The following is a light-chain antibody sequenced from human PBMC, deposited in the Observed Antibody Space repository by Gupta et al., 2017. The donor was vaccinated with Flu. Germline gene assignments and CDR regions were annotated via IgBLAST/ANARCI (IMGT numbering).Light chain of an antibody. CDR2: EHN. J-gene: IGLJ3*02. CDR1: SSISGNNV. V-gene: IGLV1-51*02. Sequence: ISCSGSSSISGNNVVSWYQHRPGTAPKLLIYEHNKRPAGIPDRFSASTSGTSATLGITGLQTGDEADYYCGTWDSSLNPGGWVFGGGTRVTVL. CDR3: GTWDSSLNPGGWV.